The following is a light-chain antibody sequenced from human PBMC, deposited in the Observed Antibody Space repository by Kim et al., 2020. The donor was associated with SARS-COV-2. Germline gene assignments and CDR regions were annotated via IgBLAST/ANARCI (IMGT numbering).Light chain of an antibody. Sequence: LFPGERATLSCRASQSVGSSYLAWYQQTPGQAPRLVIYGTSSRAPGIPERFSGSGSGTDFTLTISGLEPEDFAVYFCHQYGSSPDTFGQGTKLEI. CDR2: GTS. J-gene: IGKJ2*01. CDR3: HQYGSSPDT. V-gene: IGKV3-20*01. CDR1: QSVGSSY.